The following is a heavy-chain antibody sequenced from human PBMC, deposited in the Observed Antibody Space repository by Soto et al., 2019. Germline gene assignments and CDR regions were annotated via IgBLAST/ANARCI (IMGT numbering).Heavy chain of an antibody. J-gene: IGHJ6*03. CDR2: INPSGGST. Sequence: EASVKVSCKASGYTFTNYYMHWVRQAPGQGLEWMGMINPSGGSTNYAQKFQGRVTMTRDTSTSTVYMELSSLRSEDTAVYYCARGSNGNYYYYYYYMDVWGKGTTVTVSS. D-gene: IGHD4-17*01. CDR3: ARGSNGNYYYYYYYMDV. CDR1: GYTFTNYY. V-gene: IGHV1-46*03.